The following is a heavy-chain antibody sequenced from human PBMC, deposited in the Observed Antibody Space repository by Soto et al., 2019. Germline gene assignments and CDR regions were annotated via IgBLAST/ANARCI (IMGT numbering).Heavy chain of an antibody. CDR1: GDSVSSDITT. J-gene: IGHJ3*01. CDR3: ASRKAIHV. Sequence: QGQLQQSGPGLVKPSQTLSLTCAISGDSVSSDITTWNWIMQYQSRGLAWGGRTYYRSKLFHDYAASVKSRITIYPDTAKNQFSLELNYITPAYTAVNNCASRKAIHVWGQGMVVPVSS. V-gene: IGHV6-1*01. CDR2: TYYRSKLFH.